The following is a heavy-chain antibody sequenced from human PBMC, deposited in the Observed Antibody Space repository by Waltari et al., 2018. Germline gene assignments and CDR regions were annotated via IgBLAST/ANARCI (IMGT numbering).Heavy chain of an antibody. D-gene: IGHD6-19*01. CDR2: ISRSGSTI. V-gene: IGHV3-48*04. CDR3: AREGVAGTYFDY. CDR1: GFTFSTYN. Sequence: EAQLVESGGVLVQPGGSLRLSCAASGFTFSTYNMNWVRQAPGKGLEWISYISRSGSTIYYADSVKGRFTISRDNGKNSLYLQMNSLRAEDTAAYYCAREGVAGTYFDYWGQGTLVTVSS. J-gene: IGHJ4*02.